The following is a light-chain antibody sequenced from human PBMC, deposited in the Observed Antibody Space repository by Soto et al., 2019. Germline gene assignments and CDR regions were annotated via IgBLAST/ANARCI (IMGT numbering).Light chain of an antibody. CDR1: SSDVGGYNY. J-gene: IGLJ1*01. CDR3: SSYTSSSTYV. Sequence: QRVLTQAASGSGSPGQAISITYTETSSDVGGYNYVSWYQQHPGKAPKLMIYDVSNRPSGVSNRFSGSKSGNTASLTISGLQAEDEADYYCSSYTSSSTYVFGTGTKVTVL. V-gene: IGLV2-14*01. CDR2: DVS.